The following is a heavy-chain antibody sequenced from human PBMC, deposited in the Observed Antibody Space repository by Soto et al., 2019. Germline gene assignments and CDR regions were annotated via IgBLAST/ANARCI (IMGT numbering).Heavy chain of an antibody. D-gene: IGHD6-13*01. J-gene: IGHJ6*02. CDR3: ARERGSSWYNSTYYYYGMDV. Sequence: GGSLRLSCAASGFTFSSYGMHWVRQAPGKGLEWVAVIWYDGSNKYYADSVKGRFTISRDNSKNTLYLQMNSLRAEDTAVYYCARERGSSWYNSTYYYYGMDVWGQGTTVTVSS. V-gene: IGHV3-33*01. CDR2: IWYDGSNK. CDR1: GFTFSSYG.